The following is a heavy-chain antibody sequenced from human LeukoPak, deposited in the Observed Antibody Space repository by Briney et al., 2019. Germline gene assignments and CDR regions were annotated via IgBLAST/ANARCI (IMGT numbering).Heavy chain of an antibody. CDR3: ARDMGTYYYDSSGYRGVDY. J-gene: IGHJ4*02. CDR1: GDSVCSNSAA. CDR2: TYYRSKWYN. D-gene: IGHD3-22*01. V-gene: IGHV6-1*01. Sequence: QTLSLTCAISGDSVCSNSAAWNWIRQSPSRGLEWLGRTYYRSKWYNDYAVCVKSRITINPDTSKNQFSLQLNAVTPEDTAVYYCARDMGTYYYDSSGYRGVDYWGQGTLVTVSS.